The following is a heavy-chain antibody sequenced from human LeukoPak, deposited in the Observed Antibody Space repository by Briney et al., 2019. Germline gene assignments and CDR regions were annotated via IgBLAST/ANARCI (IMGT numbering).Heavy chain of an antibody. CDR2: FYNSGST. D-gene: IGHD3-22*01. Sequence: PSETLSLTCTVSGGSISSGDYYWGWIRQHPGKGLEWIGFFYNSGSTYYNPSLKSRVTISIDTSKNQFSLKLSSVTAADTAVYYCARGVDSSGYSSYYFDYWGQGTLVTVSS. J-gene: IGHJ4*02. CDR1: GGSISSGDYY. CDR3: ARGVDSSGYSSYYFDY. V-gene: IGHV4-31*03.